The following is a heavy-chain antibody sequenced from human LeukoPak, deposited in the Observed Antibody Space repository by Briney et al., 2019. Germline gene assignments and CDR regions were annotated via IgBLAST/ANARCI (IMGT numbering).Heavy chain of an antibody. CDR1: NYSISSGYY. D-gene: IGHD6-19*01. J-gene: IGHJ4*02. V-gene: IGHV4-38-2*02. CDR3: ARDQEQWLSIDY. CDR2: IYHSGST. Sequence: PSETLSLTCAVSNYSISSGYYWGWIRQPPGKGLDWIGSIYHSGSTYSNPSLKSRVTISVDTAKNQFSLKLSSVTAADTAVYYCARDQEQWLSIDYWGQGTLVTVSS.